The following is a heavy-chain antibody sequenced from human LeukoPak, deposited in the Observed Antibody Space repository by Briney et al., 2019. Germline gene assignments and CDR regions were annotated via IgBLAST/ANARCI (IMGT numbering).Heavy chain of an antibody. J-gene: IGHJ4*02. D-gene: IGHD5-24*01. CDR2: IFGSGGSP. CDR1: GFTFGSHA. V-gene: IGHV3-23*01. CDR3: ARSERWLQSHSPFYY. Sequence: GGSLRLSCEASGFTFGSHAMYWVRQAPGKGLEWVAGIFGSGGSPHYAGSVKGRFTISRDNPRNTVYLQINSLRDDDTAVYYCARSERWLQSHSPFYYWGQGTLVTVSS.